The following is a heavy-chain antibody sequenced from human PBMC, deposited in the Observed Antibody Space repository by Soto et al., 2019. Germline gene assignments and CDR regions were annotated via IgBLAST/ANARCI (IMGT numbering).Heavy chain of an antibody. J-gene: IGHJ5*02. CDR3: ARAVTVFGLVSRFWFDP. Sequence: ASETLSLTCTVSGGSISSGDYSWSWVRQSPGKGLEWIGHIYNSGITYYNPSLKSRVVISIDTSRNQFSLRLNSLTAADRAVYFCARAVTVFGLVSRFWFDPWGQGTVVTVSS. CDR1: GGSISSGDYS. CDR2: IYNSGIT. V-gene: IGHV4-30-4*01. D-gene: IGHD3-3*01.